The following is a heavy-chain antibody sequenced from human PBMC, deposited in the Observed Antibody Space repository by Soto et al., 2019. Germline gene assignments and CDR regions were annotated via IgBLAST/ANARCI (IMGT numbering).Heavy chain of an antibody. CDR1: GFTFSSYS. J-gene: IGHJ4*02. CDR3: ARDGYCSSTSCYSDGIDY. D-gene: IGHD2-2*03. Sequence: EVQLVESGGGLVQPGGSLRLSCAASGFTFSSYSMNWVRKAPGKGLEWVSYISSSSSTIYYADSVKGRFNISRDNAKNSLYLQMNSLRAEDTAVYYCARDGYCSSTSCYSDGIDYWGQGTLVTVYS. V-gene: IGHV3-48*01. CDR2: ISSSSSTI.